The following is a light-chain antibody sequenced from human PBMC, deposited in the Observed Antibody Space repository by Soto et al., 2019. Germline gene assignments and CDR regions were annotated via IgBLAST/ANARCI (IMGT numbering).Light chain of an antibody. CDR2: GAS. CDR3: QQYNNWPPWT. V-gene: IGKV3-15*01. Sequence: EIVMTQSPATLSVYPGDRATLSCRASQSVSSNLAWYQQKPGQAPSLLIYGASTRATGIPARFSGSGSGTEFTLTISSLQSEDFAVYYCQQYNNWPPWTFGQGTKVEIK. CDR1: QSVSSN. J-gene: IGKJ1*01.